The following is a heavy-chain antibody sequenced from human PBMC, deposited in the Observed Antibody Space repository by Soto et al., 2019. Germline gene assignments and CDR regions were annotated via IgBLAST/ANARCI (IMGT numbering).Heavy chain of an antibody. D-gene: IGHD1-26*01. CDR3: ARGVGSSPPQY. J-gene: IGHJ4*02. V-gene: IGHV4-59*02. CDR1: GGSVSVYY. CDR2: IYASGSP. Sequence: SETLSLTCTISGGSVSVYYWIWIRQSTGQGLEWIGYIYASGSPYYNPSLRSRVTISADTSKNQISLKLTSPTAADTAVYYCARGVGSSPPQYWGRGTLVTVSS.